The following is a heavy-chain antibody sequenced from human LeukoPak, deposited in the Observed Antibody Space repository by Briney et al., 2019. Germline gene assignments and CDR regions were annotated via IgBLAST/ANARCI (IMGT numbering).Heavy chain of an antibody. CDR3: AKDWKFYYVSGSFFPDN. J-gene: IGHJ4*02. CDR2: ITGSGGIT. V-gene: IGHV3-23*01. D-gene: IGHD3-10*01. Sequence: GGSLRLSCAASGFTFSNYAMSWVRQAPGKGLEWVSGITGSGGITHYADSVKGRFSISRDNSKNTLYLHMNSLIPGDTAVYFCAKDWKFYYVSGSFFPDNWGQGTLVTVSS. CDR1: GFTFSNYA.